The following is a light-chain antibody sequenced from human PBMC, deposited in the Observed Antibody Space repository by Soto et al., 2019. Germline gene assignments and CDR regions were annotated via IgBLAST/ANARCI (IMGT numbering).Light chain of an antibody. J-gene: IGKJ1*01. V-gene: IGKV1-6*01. CDR1: QGIRNY. CDR2: AAS. Sequence: AIQMTQSPSSLSASVGDRVTITCRASQGIRNYLGWYQQKPGKAPQLLIYAASTLQSGVPSRFSGSGSDTDFTLSINNLQPEDFATYYCLQDYNYPRTVGQGPKVDIK. CDR3: LQDYNYPRT.